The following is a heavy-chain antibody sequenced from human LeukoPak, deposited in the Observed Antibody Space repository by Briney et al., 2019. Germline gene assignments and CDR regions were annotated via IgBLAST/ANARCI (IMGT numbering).Heavy chain of an antibody. Sequence: SQTLSLTCTVSGGSISSGGYSWSWIRQHPGKGLEWIGYIYYSGSTCYNPSLKSRVTISVDTSKNQFSLKLSSVTAADTAVYXXARGLTYYYDSSGFPHDAFDIWGQGTMVTVPS. CDR3: ARGLTYYYDSSGFPHDAFDI. CDR1: GGSISSGGYS. V-gene: IGHV4-31*03. D-gene: IGHD3-22*01. J-gene: IGHJ3*02. CDR2: IYYSGST.